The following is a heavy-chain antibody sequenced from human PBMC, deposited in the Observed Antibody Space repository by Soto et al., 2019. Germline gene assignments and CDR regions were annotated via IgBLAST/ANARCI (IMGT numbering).Heavy chain of an antibody. V-gene: IGHV4-59*01. D-gene: IGHD3-10*01. Sequence: PSETLSLTCTVSGGSISSYYWSWIRQPPGKGLEWIGYIYYSGSTNYNPSLKSRVTISVDTSKNQFSLKLSSVTAADTAVYYCARVMVRGVIIKPTNWFDPWGQGTLVTVSS. J-gene: IGHJ5*02. CDR1: GGSISSYY. CDR3: ARVMVRGVIIKPTNWFDP. CDR2: IYYSGST.